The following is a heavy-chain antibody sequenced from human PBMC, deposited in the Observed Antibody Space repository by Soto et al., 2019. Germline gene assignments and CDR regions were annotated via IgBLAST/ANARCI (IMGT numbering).Heavy chain of an antibody. CDR2: ISSSSSYI. CDR3: ASSSGWPYFDY. J-gene: IGHJ4*02. D-gene: IGHD6-19*01. V-gene: IGHV3-21*01. CDR1: GFTFSSYS. Sequence: TGGSLRLSCAASGFTFSSYSMNWVRQAPGKGLEWVSSISSSSSYIYYADSVKGRFTISRDNAKNSLYLQMNSLRAEDTAVYYCASSSGWPYFDYWGQGTLVTVSS.